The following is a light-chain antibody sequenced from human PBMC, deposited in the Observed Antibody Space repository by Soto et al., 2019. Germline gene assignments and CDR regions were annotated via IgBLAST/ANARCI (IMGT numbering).Light chain of an antibody. V-gene: IGKV3-15*01. CDR1: QSVSSN. CDR2: GAS. J-gene: IGKJ5*01. Sequence: EIVMTQSPATLSVSPGERATLSCRASQSVSSNLAWYQQKPGQAPRLLIYGASNRATGIPARFSGSGSGTEFTLTISSLQSEDFAVYYCQQYNNWPPWIAFGQGTLLEIK. CDR3: QQYNNWPPWIA.